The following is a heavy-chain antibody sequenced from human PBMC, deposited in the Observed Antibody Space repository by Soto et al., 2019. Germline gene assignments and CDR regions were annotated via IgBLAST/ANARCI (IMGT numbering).Heavy chain of an antibody. D-gene: IGHD3-3*01. CDR2: IIPTFGTV. V-gene: IGHV1-69*01. J-gene: IGHJ5*02. CDR1: GGTFANFA. CDR3: ARMDPSLFEGVEWFDP. Sequence: QVQLVQSGPEVKVPGSSVKVSCQASGGTFANFAITWVRQAPGQGLEWVGGIIPTFGTVDYAQSFQGRVTITADESAGTSDMELYSRRSDDTAIYYCARMDPSLFEGVEWFDPWGQGTLVTVSS.